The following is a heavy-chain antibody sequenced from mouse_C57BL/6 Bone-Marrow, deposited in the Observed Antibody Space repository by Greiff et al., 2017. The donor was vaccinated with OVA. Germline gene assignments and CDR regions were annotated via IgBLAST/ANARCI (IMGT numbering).Heavy chain of an antibody. CDR1: GYTFTSYG. J-gene: IGHJ2*01. D-gene: IGHD1-1*01. CDR2: IYPSSGNT. V-gene: IGHV1-81*01. Sequence: QVQLQQSGAELARPGASVKLSCKASGYTFTSYGISWVKQRTGQGLEWIGEIYPSSGNTYYNEKFKGKATLTGDKSSSTAYMELRSLTSEDSAVYFCARYITTVTYYWGQGTTLTVSS. CDR3: ARYITTVTYY.